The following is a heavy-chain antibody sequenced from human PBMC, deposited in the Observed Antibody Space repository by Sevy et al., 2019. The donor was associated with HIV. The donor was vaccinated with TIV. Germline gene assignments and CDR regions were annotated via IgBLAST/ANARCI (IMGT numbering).Heavy chain of an antibody. CDR3: ATEYFKYFQH. D-gene: IGHD3-9*01. Sequence: GGSLRLSCAASGFTFSDYYMSWIRQAPGQGLEWVSYISTDGRTMYYADSVKGRFTISRDNAKNSLYLQMNGLRAEDTAVYYCATEYFKYFQHWGQGTLVTVSS. V-gene: IGHV3-11*01. CDR2: ISTDGRTM. J-gene: IGHJ1*01. CDR1: GFTFSDYY.